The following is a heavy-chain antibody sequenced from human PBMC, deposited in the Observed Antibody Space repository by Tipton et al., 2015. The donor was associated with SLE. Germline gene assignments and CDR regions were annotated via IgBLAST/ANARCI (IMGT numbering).Heavy chain of an antibody. J-gene: IGHJ5*02. D-gene: IGHD3-16*01. V-gene: IGHV4-39*01. CDR3: ARCRLGNWFDP. Sequence: LRLSCIVSGGTISTSSYYWGWIRQSPGKGLEWIGSIHYRGGTDQNPSLASRLTISLDTSQNQFSLRLTSVTAADTAVYYCARCRLGNWFDPWGQGTLVTVSS. CDR1: GGTISTSSYY. CDR2: IHYRGGT.